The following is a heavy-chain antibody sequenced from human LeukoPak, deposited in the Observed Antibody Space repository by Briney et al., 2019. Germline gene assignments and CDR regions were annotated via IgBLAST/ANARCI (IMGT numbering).Heavy chain of an antibody. V-gene: IGHV3-30*02. CDR2: IAHHGNNK. Sequence: GGSLRLSCGASGFTFSSSAMHWVRQGPGKGLEWVAYIAHHGNNKYYADSVKGRFTISRDNSKGSLYLQMNSLRADDTAVYYCAKDGSTIFGDAEYFQHWGQGTLVTVSS. CDR3: AKDGSTIFGDAEYFQH. J-gene: IGHJ1*01. CDR1: GFTFSSSA. D-gene: IGHD3-3*01.